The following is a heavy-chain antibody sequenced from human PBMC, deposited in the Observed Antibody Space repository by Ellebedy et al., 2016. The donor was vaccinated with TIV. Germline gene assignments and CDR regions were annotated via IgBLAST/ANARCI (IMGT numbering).Heavy chain of an antibody. CDR1: GFTVSSNY. D-gene: IGHD3-10*01. CDR2: IYSGGST. V-gene: IGHV3-66*01. J-gene: IGHJ6*02. CDR3: ARDAGVLLWFGELSRPAEGMDV. Sequence: GESLKISCAASGFTVSSNYMSWVRQAPGKGLEWVSVIYSGGSTYYADSVKGRFTISRDNSKNTLYLQMNSLRAEDTAVYYCARDAGVLLWFGELSRPAEGMDVWGQGTTVTVSS.